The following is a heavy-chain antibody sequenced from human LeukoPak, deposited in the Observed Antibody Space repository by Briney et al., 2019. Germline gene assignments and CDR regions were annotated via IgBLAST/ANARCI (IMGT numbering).Heavy chain of an antibody. V-gene: IGHV1-2*02. CDR3: ARISEWEPVDY. CDR2: INPNNGGT. Sequence: ASVKVSCKASGCTFTGYYMHWVRQAPGQGLEWMGWINPNNGGTNYAQKFQGRVTMTRDTSISTAYMELSRLRSDDTAVYYCARISEWEPVDYWGQGTLVTVSS. J-gene: IGHJ4*02. CDR1: GCTFTGYY. D-gene: IGHD1-26*01.